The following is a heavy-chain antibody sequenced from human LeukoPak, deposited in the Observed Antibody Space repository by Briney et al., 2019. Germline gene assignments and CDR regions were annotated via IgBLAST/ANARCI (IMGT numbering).Heavy chain of an antibody. CDR2: IYYSGST. V-gene: IGHV4-30-4*08. CDR3: AREGVVGATTPFDH. Sequence: SQTLSLTCTVSGDSTSSGDYYWSWLRQPPGKGLEWIGYIYYSGSTYYNPSLKSRVSISVDTSKNQFSLKLSSVTAADTAVYYCAREGVVGATTPFDHWGQGTLVTVSS. D-gene: IGHD1-26*01. CDR1: GDSTSSGDYY. J-gene: IGHJ4*02.